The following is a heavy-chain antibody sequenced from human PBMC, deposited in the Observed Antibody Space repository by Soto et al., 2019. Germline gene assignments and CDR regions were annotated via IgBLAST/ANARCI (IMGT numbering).Heavy chain of an antibody. D-gene: IGHD3-16*01. CDR1: GASLSRYY. Sequence: QVVLQESGPGVVKPSDTLSLTCNVSGASLSRYYWSWIRQPPGKGLEWIGRIYATGDTDYNPSLKTRISMSVDMSKKQFSLTLRSVTAADTDIYYFVRDGTKNLRDRFEPWGRGIFVTVSA. V-gene: IGHV4-4*07. J-gene: IGHJ5*02. CDR3: VRDGTKNLRDRFEP. CDR2: IYATGDT.